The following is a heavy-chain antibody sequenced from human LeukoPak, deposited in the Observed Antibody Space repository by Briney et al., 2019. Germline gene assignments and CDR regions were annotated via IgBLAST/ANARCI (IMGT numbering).Heavy chain of an antibody. J-gene: IGHJ4*02. CDR2: ISGSGAST. D-gene: IGHD2/OR15-2a*01. CDR1: GFTFSSCA. V-gene: IGHV3-23*01. CDR3: AKGESKDYLNYFDYLNYFDH. Sequence: GGSLRLSCAASGFTFSSCAMSWVRQAPGKGLEWVSAISGSGASTYYADSVKGRFTISRDNSKNTLYLQMNSLRAEDTAVYYCAKGESKDYLNYFDYLNYFDHWGQGALVTVSS.